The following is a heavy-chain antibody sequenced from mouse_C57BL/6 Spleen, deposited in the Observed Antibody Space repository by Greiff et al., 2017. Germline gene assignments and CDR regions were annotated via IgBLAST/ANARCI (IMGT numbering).Heavy chain of an antibody. CDR3: ARYDYDPACFAY. D-gene: IGHD2-4*01. CDR2: IRNKANGYTT. CDR1: GFTFTDYY. Sequence: EVHLVESGGGLVQPGGSLSLSCAASGFTFTDYYMSWVRQPPGKALEWLGFIRNKANGYTTEYSASVKGRFTISRDNSQSILYLQMNAMRAEDSATYCGARYDYDPACFAYWGQGTLVTVSA. J-gene: IGHJ3*01. V-gene: IGHV7-3*01.